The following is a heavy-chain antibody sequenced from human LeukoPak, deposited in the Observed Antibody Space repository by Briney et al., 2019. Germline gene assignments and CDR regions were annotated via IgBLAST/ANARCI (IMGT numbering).Heavy chain of an antibody. J-gene: IGHJ4*02. Sequence: GGSLRLSCAASGFTFSTYSLTWVRQAPGKGLEWVSYISSSSGATSYADSVKGRFTSSRDYAKNSLYLQMTSLRAEDTAVYYCARVARGNYYHFDSWGQGTLVTVSS. CDR2: ISSSSGAT. V-gene: IGHV3-48*04. CDR1: GFTFSTYS. CDR3: ARVARGNYYHFDS. D-gene: IGHD1-26*01.